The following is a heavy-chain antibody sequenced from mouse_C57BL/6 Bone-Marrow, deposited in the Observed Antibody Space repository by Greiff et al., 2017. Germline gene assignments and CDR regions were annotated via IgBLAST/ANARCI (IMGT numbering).Heavy chain of an antibody. CDR2: IYPGSGNT. V-gene: IGHV1-66*01. J-gene: IGHJ1*03. Sequence: QVQLQQSGPELVKPGASVKISCKASGYSFTSYYIHWVKQRPGQGLEWIGWIYPGSGNTKYNEKFKGKATLTADTSSSTAYMQLSSLTSEDSAVYYCASPPYYGSSHWYFDVWGTGTTVTVSS. CDR1: GYSFTSYY. CDR3: ASPPYYGSSHWYFDV. D-gene: IGHD1-1*01.